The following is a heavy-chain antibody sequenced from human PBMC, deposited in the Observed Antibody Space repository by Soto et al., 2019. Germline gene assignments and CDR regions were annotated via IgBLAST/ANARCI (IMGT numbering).Heavy chain of an antibody. CDR3: ARAPYSNAWYRFDL. V-gene: IGHV3-7*03. CDR2: IKHDGSVQ. J-gene: IGHJ4*02. CDR1: GFTFSGYW. Sequence: QLVESGGGLVQPGGSLRLSCEASGFTFSGYWMSWVRQAPGTGLERVADIKHDGSVQYYVDAVKGRLTISRDNAKKQLYLQMTGLRAEDTALYYCARAPYSNAWYRFDLWGQGTLGTVSS. D-gene: IGHD4-4*01.